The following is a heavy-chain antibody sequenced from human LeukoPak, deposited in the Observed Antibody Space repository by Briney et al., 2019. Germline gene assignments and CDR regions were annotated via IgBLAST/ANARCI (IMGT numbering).Heavy chain of an antibody. CDR3: ARDPTTYDSSGYYPGY. Sequence: GGSLRLSCAASGFTFSSYAMHWVRQAPGKGLEWVTVISYDGSNKYYADSVKGRFTISRDNSKNTLYLQMNSLRAEDTAVYYCARDPTTYDSSGYYPGYWGQGTLVTVSS. V-gene: IGHV3-30-3*01. CDR1: GFTFSSYA. D-gene: IGHD3-22*01. J-gene: IGHJ4*02. CDR2: ISYDGSNK.